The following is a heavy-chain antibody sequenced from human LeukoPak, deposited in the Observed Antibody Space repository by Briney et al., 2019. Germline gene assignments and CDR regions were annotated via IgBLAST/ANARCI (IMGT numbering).Heavy chain of an antibody. CDR3: ARAPHRTSSWYYYYYGMDV. CDR2: IIPIFGTA. V-gene: IGHV1-69*13. Sequence: GASVRVSCKASGGTFSSYAISWVRQAPGQGLEWTGGIIPIFGTANYAQKFRGRVTITADESTSTAYMELCSLRSEDTAVYYCARAPHRTSSWYYYYYGMDVWGQGTTVTVSS. D-gene: IGHD6-13*01. CDR1: GGTFSSYA. J-gene: IGHJ6*02.